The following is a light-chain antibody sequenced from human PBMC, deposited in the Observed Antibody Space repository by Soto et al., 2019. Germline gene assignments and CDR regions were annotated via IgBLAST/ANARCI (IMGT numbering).Light chain of an antibody. CDR2: GAC. Sequence: EIVLTQSPGTLSLSPGEGATLSCRASQSVSSSYLAWYQQTPGQAPRPLIDGACSRATGIPDRFSGSGSGTDFTLTISRLEPEDFAVYYSQQYEGSQWTIGQGTKVEIK. J-gene: IGKJ1*01. CDR3: QQYEGSQWT. V-gene: IGKV3-20*01. CDR1: QSVSSSY.